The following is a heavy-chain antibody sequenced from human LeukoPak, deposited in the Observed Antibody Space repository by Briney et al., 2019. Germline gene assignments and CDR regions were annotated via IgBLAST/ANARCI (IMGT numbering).Heavy chain of an antibody. J-gene: IGHJ4*02. V-gene: IGHV3-66*01. CDR2: IYSGGST. D-gene: IGHD2-2*01. CDR1: EFSVGSNY. Sequence: GGSLRLSCAASEFSVGSNYMTWVRQAPGKGLEWVSLIYSGGSTYYADSVKGRFTISRDNSKNTLYLQMNSLRAEDTAVYYCAKDLFVVVPAATGGWGQGTLVTVSS. CDR3: AKDLFVVVPAATGG.